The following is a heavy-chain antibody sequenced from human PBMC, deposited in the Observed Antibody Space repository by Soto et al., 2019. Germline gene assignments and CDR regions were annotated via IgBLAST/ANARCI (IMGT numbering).Heavy chain of an antibody. CDR3: AKDQEGLVVVITTVFDY. D-gene: IGHD3-22*01. Sequence: GGSLRLSCAASGFTFSSYAMSWVRQAPGKGLEWVSAISGSGGSTYYADSVKGRFTISRDNSKNTLYLQMNSLRAEDTAVYYCAKDQEGLVVVITTVFDYWGQGTLVTVSS. J-gene: IGHJ4*02. V-gene: IGHV3-23*01. CDR1: GFTFSSYA. CDR2: ISGSGGST.